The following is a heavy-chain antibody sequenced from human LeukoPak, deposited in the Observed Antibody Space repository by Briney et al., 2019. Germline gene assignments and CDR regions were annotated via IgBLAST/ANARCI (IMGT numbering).Heavy chain of an antibody. Sequence: SETLSLTCAVYGGSFSGYYWSWIRQPPGKGREWIGEINHSGSTNYNPSLKSRVTISVDTTKTQFSLKLSSATAADTAVYYCARGTAVTTYGVDYWGQGTPVTVSS. V-gene: IGHV4-34*01. CDR1: GGSFSGYY. J-gene: IGHJ4*02. CDR3: ARGTAVTTYGVDY. D-gene: IGHD4-17*01. CDR2: INHSGST.